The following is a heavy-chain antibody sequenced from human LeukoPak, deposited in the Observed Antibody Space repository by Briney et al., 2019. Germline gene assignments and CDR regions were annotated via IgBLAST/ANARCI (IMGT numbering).Heavy chain of an antibody. Sequence: GGSLRLSCASTFTFSIYGMHWVRQAPGKGLEWVAVISYDGSNKYYADSVKGRFTISRDNSKNTLYLQMNSLRAEDTAVYYCAKEGRYCSGGSCYSGYYFDYWGQGTLVTVSS. CDR3: AKEGRYCSGGSCYSGYYFDY. CDR2: ISYDGSNK. D-gene: IGHD2-15*01. CDR1: TFTFSIYG. V-gene: IGHV3-30*18. J-gene: IGHJ4*02.